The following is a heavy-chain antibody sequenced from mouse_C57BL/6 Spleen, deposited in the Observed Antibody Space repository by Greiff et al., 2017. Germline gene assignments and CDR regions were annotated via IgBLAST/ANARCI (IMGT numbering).Heavy chain of an antibody. Sequence: QVQLQQPGAELVRPGSSVKLSCKASGYTFTSYWMHWVKQRPIQGLEWIGNIDPSDSETHYNQKFKDKATLTVDKSSSTAYMELRSLTSEDSAVYYCARGDYDGAYWGQGTLVTVSA. V-gene: IGHV1-52*01. D-gene: IGHD2-4*01. CDR1: GYTFTSYW. CDR2: IDPSDSET. J-gene: IGHJ3*01. CDR3: ARGDYDGAY.